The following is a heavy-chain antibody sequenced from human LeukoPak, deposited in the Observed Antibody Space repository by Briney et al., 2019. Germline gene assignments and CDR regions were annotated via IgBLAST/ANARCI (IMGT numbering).Heavy chain of an antibody. Sequence: GRSLRLSCAASGFTFDDYAMHWVRQAPAKGLEWVSAISWNSGSISYADSVKGRFTISRDNAKNSLYLQMNSLRAEDTALYYCATWPVVTGVMNYGMDVWGQGTTVTVSS. CDR2: ISWNSGSI. CDR1: GFTFDDYA. V-gene: IGHV3-9*01. CDR3: ATWPVVTGVMNYGMDV. J-gene: IGHJ6*02. D-gene: IGHD4-23*01.